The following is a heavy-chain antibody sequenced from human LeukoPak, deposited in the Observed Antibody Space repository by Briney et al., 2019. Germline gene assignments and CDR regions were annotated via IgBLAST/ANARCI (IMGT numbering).Heavy chain of an antibody. D-gene: IGHD4-17*01. CDR3: ASGVPTVTTWRFDY. V-gene: IGHV1-69*01. J-gene: IGHJ4*02. Sequence: GASVKVSCKASGGTFSSYAISWVRQAPGQGLEWMEGIIPIFGTANYAQKFQGRVTITADESTSTAYMELSSLRSEDTAVYYCASGVPTVTTWRFDYWGQGTLVTVSS. CDR1: GGTFSSYA. CDR2: IIPIFGTA.